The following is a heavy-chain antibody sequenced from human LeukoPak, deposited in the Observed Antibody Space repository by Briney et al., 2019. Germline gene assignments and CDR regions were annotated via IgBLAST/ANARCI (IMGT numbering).Heavy chain of an antibody. CDR3: ARDGYYYDSSGYIFFQH. CDR2: INPNSGGT. Sequence: ASVKVSCKASGYTFTGYYMHWVRQAPGQGLEWMGWINPNSGGTNYAQKFQGRVTMTRDTSISTAYMELSRLRSDDTAVYYCARDGYYYDSSGYIFFQHWGQGTLVTVSS. CDR1: GYTFTGYY. V-gene: IGHV1-2*02. D-gene: IGHD3-22*01. J-gene: IGHJ1*01.